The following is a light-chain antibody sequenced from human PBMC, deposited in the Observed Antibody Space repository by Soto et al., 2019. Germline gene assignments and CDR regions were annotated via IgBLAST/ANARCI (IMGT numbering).Light chain of an antibody. CDR3: SSCAGSNNFVV. J-gene: IGLJ2*01. V-gene: IGLV2-8*01. CDR2: KLS. Sequence: QAVLTQPPSASGSPGQSVTISCTGTSSDIGGYNYVSWYQQHPGKAPKLMIYKLSKPPSGVPDRFSGSKSGNTASLSVSGLQAEDEADYYCSSCAGSNNFVVFGGGTKVTVL. CDR1: SSDIGGYNY.